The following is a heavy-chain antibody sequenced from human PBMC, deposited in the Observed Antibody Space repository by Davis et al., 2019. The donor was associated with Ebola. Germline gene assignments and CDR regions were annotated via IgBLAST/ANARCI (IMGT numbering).Heavy chain of an antibody. J-gene: IGHJ6*02. V-gene: IGHV3-48*03. CDR1: GFTFSSYE. CDR3: ARDTAMGEYYYYGMDV. CDR2: ISSSGSTI. D-gene: IGHD5-18*01. Sequence: GGSLRLSCAASGFTFSSYEMNWVRQAPGKGLEWVSYISSSGSTIYYADSVKGRFTISRDNAKNSLYLQMNSLRAEDTAVYYCARDTAMGEYYYYGMDVWGQGTTVTVSS.